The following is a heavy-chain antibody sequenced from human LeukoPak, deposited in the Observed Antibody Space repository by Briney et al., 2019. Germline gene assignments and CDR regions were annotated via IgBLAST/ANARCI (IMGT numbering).Heavy chain of an antibody. CDR3: DVMTGQQLDY. D-gene: IGHD6-13*01. V-gene: IGHV4-38-2*02. CDR1: GYSISSGYY. CDR2: IYHSGST. Sequence: SETLSLTCTVSGYSISSGYYWGWIRQPPGKGLEWIGSIYHSGSTYYNPSLKSRVTISVDTSKNQFSLKLSSVTAADTAVYYCDVMTGQQLDYWGQGTLVTVSS. J-gene: IGHJ4*02.